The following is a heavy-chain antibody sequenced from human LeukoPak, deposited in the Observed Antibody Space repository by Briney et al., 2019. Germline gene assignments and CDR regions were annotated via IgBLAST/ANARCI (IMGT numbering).Heavy chain of an antibody. V-gene: IGHV3-23*01. CDR3: AKANRYYYDSSGYYGTGYFDY. Sequence: GGSLRLSCAASGFTFSSYAMSWVRQAPGKGLEWVSAISGSGGSTYYADSVKGRFTISRDNSENTLYLQMNSLRAEDTAVYYCAKANRYYYDSSGYYGTGYFDYWGQGTLVTVSS. CDR1: GFTFSSYA. CDR2: ISGSGGST. J-gene: IGHJ4*02. D-gene: IGHD3-22*01.